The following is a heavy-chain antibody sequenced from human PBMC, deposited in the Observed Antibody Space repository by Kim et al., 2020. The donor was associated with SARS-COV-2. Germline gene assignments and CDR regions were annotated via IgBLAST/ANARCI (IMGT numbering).Heavy chain of an antibody. V-gene: IGHV5-10-1*01. Sequence: GESLKISCKGSGYSFTSYWISWVRQMPGKGLEWMGRIDPSDSYTNYSPSFQGHVTISADKSISTAYLQWSSLKASDTAMYYCARHGGTGYDRISHLDYWGQGTLVTVSS. CDR3: ARHGGTGYDRISHLDY. D-gene: IGHD3-3*01. CDR1: GYSFTSYW. CDR2: IDPSDSYT. J-gene: IGHJ4*02.